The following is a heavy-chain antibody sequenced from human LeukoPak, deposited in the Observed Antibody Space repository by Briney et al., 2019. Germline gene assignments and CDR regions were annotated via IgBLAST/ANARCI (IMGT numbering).Heavy chain of an antibody. J-gene: IGHJ4*02. CDR1: GGSISSYY. CDR2: IYYSGST. CDR3: ARVVAAKYYFDY. Sequence: PETLSLTCTVSGGSISSYYWSWTRQPPGKGLEWIGYIYYSGSTNYNPSLKSRVTISVDTSKNQFSLKLSSVTAADTAVYYCARVVAAKYYFDYWGQGTLVTVSP. V-gene: IGHV4-59*01. D-gene: IGHD2-15*01.